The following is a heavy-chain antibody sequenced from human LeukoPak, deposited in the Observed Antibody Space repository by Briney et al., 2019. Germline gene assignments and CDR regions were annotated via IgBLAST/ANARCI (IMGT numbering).Heavy chain of an antibody. V-gene: IGHV1-18*01. D-gene: IGHD3-22*01. CDR3: ARVRVERITMIVVVLDY. CDR2: ISAYNGNT. J-gene: IGHJ4*02. Sequence: ASVKVSCKTSGYTFTSDGISWVRQAPGQGLEWMGWISAYNGNTNYAQKLQGRVTMTTDTSTSTAYMELRSLRSDDTAVYYCARVRVERITMIVVVLDYWGQGTLVTVSS. CDR1: GYTFTSDG.